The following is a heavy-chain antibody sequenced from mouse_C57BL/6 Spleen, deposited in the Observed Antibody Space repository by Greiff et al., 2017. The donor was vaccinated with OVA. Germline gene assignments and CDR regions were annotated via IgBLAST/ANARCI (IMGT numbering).Heavy chain of an antibody. V-gene: IGHV1-82*01. CDR3: ARDGYSDYAMDY. CDR2: IYPGDGDT. Sequence: VQLQQSGPELVKPGASVKISCKASGYAFSSSWMNWVKQRPGKGLEWIGRIYPGDGDTNYNGKFKGKATLTADKSSSTAYMQLSSLTSEDSAVYFCARDGYSDYAMDYWGQGTSVTVSS. CDR1: GYAFSSSW. D-gene: IGHD2-3*01. J-gene: IGHJ4*01.